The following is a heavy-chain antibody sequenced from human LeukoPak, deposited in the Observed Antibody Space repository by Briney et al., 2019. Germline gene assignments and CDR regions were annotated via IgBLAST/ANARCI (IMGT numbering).Heavy chain of an antibody. Sequence: ASVNVSCKASGYTFTGFYIHWVRQAPGQGPEWMGWINPNGGGTNYAQKFRGRVTMTRDTSISTVYMELSRLKSDDTAVYYCARLDVQYSFENWGRGTLVTVSS. CDR3: ARLDVQYSFEN. V-gene: IGHV1-2*02. CDR1: GYTFTGFY. CDR2: INPNGGGT. J-gene: IGHJ4*02.